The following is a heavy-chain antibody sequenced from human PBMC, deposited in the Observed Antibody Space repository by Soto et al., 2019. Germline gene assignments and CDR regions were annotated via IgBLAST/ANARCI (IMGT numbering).Heavy chain of an antibody. CDR3: ASSPAPDGYWYYDSSGYTNFDY. CDR2: IYSGGST. Sequence: PGGSLRLSCAASGFTVSSNYMSWVRQAPGKGLEWVSVIYSGGSTYYADSVKGRFTISRHNSKNXLYLQMNSLRAEDTAVYYCASSPAPDGYWYYDSSGYTNFDYWGQGTLVTVSS. J-gene: IGHJ4*02. CDR1: GFTVSSNY. D-gene: IGHD3-22*01. V-gene: IGHV3-53*04.